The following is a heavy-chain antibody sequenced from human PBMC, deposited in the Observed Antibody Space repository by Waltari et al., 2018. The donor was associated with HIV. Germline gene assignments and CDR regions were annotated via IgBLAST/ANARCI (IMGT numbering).Heavy chain of an antibody. D-gene: IGHD1-1*01. V-gene: IGHV4-34*01. J-gene: IGHJ6*02. Sequence: QVRLQQWGTGLLQPSETLSRTCAVYGASFRAHFWNWIRQSPGQGLEWIGEVNDVGGVRYSPSFRSRVSMSIDAATNQFSMNLTSATAADTAVYYCARGRWKNRGPLPMDVWDQGATVTVSS. CDR1: GASFRAHF. CDR2: VNDVGGV. CDR3: ARGRWKNRGPLPMDV.